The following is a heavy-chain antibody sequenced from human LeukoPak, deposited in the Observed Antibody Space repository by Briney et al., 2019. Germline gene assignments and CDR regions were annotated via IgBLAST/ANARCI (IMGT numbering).Heavy chain of an antibody. CDR3: VSFYETY. J-gene: IGHJ4*02. Sequence: GGSLRLSCAASGNYWMHWVRQAPGKGLVWVSHVNSDGSWTSYADSVKGRFTISKDNAKNTVYLQMNSLRAEDTAVYYCVSFYETYWGRGTLVTVSS. V-gene: IGHV3-74*01. CDR2: VNSDGSWT. D-gene: IGHD2/OR15-2a*01. CDR1: GNYW.